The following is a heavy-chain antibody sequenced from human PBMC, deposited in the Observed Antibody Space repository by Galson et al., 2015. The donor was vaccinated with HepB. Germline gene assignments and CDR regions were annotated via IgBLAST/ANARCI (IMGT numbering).Heavy chain of an antibody. J-gene: IGHJ5*01. Sequence: SVKVSCTASGCTFSSYAISWVRQAPGKGLEWMGGIIPIFGKAYYAQMFQGRVTITTDKSTGTACMELGSLRAEDTAVYYCARDRRDCSSASCYFYCFDPWGQGTLVTVSS. CDR1: GCTFSSYA. CDR3: ARDRRDCSSASCYFYCFDP. CDR2: IIPIFGKA. V-gene: IGHV1-69*05. D-gene: IGHD2-2*01.